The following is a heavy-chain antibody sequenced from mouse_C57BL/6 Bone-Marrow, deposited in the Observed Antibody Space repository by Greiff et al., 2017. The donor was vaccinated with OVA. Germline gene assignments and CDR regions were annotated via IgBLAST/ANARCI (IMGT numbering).Heavy chain of an antibody. J-gene: IGHJ4*01. Sequence: QVQLQQSGAELVRPGASVTLSCKASGYTFTDYEMHWVKQTPVHGLEWIGAIDPETGGTAYNQKFKGQAILTADKSSSTAYMELSSLTSEDSAVYYCTRGYSNYYAMDYWGQGTAVTVSS. D-gene: IGHD2-5*01. V-gene: IGHV1-15*01. CDR2: IDPETGGT. CDR3: TRGYSNYYAMDY. CDR1: GYTFTDYE.